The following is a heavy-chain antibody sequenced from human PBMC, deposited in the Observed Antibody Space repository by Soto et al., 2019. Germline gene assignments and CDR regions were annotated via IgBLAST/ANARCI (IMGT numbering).Heavy chain of an antibody. D-gene: IGHD5-18*01. J-gene: IGHJ4*02. V-gene: IGHV4-59*01. Sequence: PSETLSLTCTVSGGSISNYYWSWIRQPPGKGLEWIGYIYYSGSTNYNPSLKSRVTISVDTSKNQFSLKLSSVTAADTAVYYCARVTKVDTAMVWDCWGQGTLVTVSS. CDR2: IYYSGST. CDR1: GGSISNYY. CDR3: ARVTKVDTAMVWDC.